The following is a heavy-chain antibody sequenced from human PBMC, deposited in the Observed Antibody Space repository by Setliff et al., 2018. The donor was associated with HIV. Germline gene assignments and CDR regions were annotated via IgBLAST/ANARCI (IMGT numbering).Heavy chain of an antibody. J-gene: IGHJ6*03. V-gene: IGHV1-69*13. CDR1: GGTFNSYA. D-gene: IGHD2-15*01. Sequence: GASVKVSCKASGGTFNSYAFTWVRQAPGQGLEWMGDFLAVLRKPTYAQKFQGRLTITADESTSTAYMELGDLRSEDTAVYYCASPRSAGTYQGAFYYFLDVWGRGTTVTVSS. CDR3: ASPRSAGTYQGAFYYFLDV. CDR2: FLAVLRKP.